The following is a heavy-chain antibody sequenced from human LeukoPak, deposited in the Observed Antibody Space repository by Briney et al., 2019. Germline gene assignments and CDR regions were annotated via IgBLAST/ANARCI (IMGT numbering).Heavy chain of an antibody. CDR3: ARGGRVMKHGDYVYPGDY. J-gene: IGHJ4*02. CDR1: GYTFASHY. V-gene: IGHV1-46*01. Sequence: GASVKVSCKASGYTFASHYMHWVRQAPGQGLEWMGIINPSGGSTSYAQKFQGRVTMTRDTSTSTVYMELSSLRSEDTAVYYCARGGRVMKHGDYVYPGDYWGQGTLVTVSS. CDR2: INPSGGST. D-gene: IGHD4-17*01.